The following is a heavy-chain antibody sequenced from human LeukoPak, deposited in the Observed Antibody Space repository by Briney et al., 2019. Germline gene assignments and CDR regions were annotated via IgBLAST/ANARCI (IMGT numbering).Heavy chain of an antibody. D-gene: IGHD6-13*01. V-gene: IGHV4-59*01. J-gene: IGHJ1*01. CDR3: ARYSSTGPGRPFQH. CDR1: GGSISRYY. Sequence: SETLSLTCTVSGGSISRYYWNWIRQPPGKGLEWIGSIYYSGSTYYNPSLKSRVTISVDTSKNQFSLKLSSVTAADTAVYYCARYSSTGPGRPFQHWGQGTLVTVSS. CDR2: IYYSGST.